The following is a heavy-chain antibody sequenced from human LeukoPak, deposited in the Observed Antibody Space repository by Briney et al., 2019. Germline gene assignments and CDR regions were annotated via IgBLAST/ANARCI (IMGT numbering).Heavy chain of an antibody. CDR1: GFTFSNYD. CDR2: ISTAGDT. V-gene: IGHV3-13*01. Sequence: GRSLRLSCAASGFTFSNYDMHWVRQATGKGLEWVSAISTAGDTYYPGSVKGRFTISRENAKNSLYLQMNSLRAGDTAVYYCARDLSTDAAGYGMDVWGQGTTVTVSS. J-gene: IGHJ6*02. D-gene: IGHD2-8*02. CDR3: ARDLSTDAAGYGMDV.